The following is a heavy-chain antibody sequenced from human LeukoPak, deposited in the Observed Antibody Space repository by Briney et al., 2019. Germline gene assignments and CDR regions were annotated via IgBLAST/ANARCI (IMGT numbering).Heavy chain of an antibody. CDR3: ASARGVIITAPIFDY. V-gene: IGHV4-38-2*01. Sequence: PSETLSLTCAVSGYSISSGYYWGWIRQPPGKGLEWIGSIYHGGSTYYNPSLTSRVTISVDTSKNQFSLKLSSVTAADTAVYYCASARGVIITAPIFDYWGQGTLVTVSS. J-gene: IGHJ4*02. CDR1: GYSISSGYY. CDR2: IYHGGST. D-gene: IGHD3-10*01.